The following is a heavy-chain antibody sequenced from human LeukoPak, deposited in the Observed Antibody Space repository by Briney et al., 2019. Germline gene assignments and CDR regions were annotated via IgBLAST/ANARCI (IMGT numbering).Heavy chain of an antibody. J-gene: IGHJ4*02. Sequence: PGGSLRLSCAASGFTFSSYAISWVRQAPGKGLEWVSTMSGSGGTPFYADSVKGRFTVSRDNSHNTLYVQMNSLRAEDTAVYYCAKDSTPYSGNTFYFGYWGQGTLVTVSS. D-gene: IGHD1-7*01. CDR1: GFTFSSYA. CDR3: AKDSTPYSGNTFYFGY. V-gene: IGHV3-23*01. CDR2: MSGSGGTP.